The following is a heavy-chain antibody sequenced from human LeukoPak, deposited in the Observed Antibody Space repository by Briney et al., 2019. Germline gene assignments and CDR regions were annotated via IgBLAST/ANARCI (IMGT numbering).Heavy chain of an antibody. V-gene: IGHV3-48*02. J-gene: IGHJ4*02. CDR3: ARAYGGNCFDY. CDR2: ISSSNSTI. Sequence: GGSLRLSCIASGFTFSTYSMNWVRQAPGKGLEWVSYISSSNSTIYYADSVKGRFTISRDNAKNSVYLQMNSLRDEDTAVYYCARAYGGNCFDYWGQGTLVTVSS. D-gene: IGHD4-23*01. CDR1: GFTFSTYS.